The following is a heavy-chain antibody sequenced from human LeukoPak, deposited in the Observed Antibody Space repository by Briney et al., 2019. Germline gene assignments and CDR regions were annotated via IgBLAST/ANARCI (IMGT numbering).Heavy chain of an antibody. Sequence: KPSETLSLTCTVSGGSISSYYWSWVRQPPGKGLEWVGYIYYSGSTNYNPSLKSRVTISVDTSKNHFSLKLRSVTAADTAVYYCARTGGYYSPSAFDIWGQGTMVTVSS. V-gene: IGHV4-59*01. D-gene: IGHD3-22*01. J-gene: IGHJ3*02. CDR3: ARTGGYYSPSAFDI. CDR1: GGSISSYY. CDR2: IYYSGST.